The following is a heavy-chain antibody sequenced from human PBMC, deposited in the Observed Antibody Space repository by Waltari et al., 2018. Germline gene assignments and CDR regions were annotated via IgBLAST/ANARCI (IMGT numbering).Heavy chain of an antibody. Sequence: QLVESGGGLVQPGGSLKLSCAASGFTFSNYWLHWVRQAPVKGLLSGAHSNTYVSITNYADSVKGRFTISRDNAKNTLFLQMNSLRAEDTALYYCVLYSSEVLGDCWGRGTLVTVSS. D-gene: IGHD6-25*01. CDR1: GFTFSNYW. J-gene: IGHJ4*02. V-gene: IGHV3-74*01. CDR2: SNTYVSIT. CDR3: VLYSSEVLGDC.